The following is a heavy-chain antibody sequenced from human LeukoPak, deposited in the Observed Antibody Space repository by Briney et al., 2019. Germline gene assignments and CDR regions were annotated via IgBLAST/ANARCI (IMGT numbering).Heavy chain of an antibody. CDR3: ATDVSADYEVDY. CDR1: GFTFSSYA. D-gene: IGHD4-17*01. CDR2: ISGSGGST. J-gene: IGHJ4*02. Sequence: HTGGSLRLSCAASGFTFSSYAMNWVRQAPGKGLEWVSGISGSGGSTYYADSVKGRFTISRDNSKNTLYLQMNSLRANDTTVNVCATDVSADYEVDYWGQGTLVTVSS. V-gene: IGHV3-23*01.